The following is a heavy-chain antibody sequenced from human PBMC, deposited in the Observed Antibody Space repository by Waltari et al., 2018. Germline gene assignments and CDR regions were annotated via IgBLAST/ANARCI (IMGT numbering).Heavy chain of an antibody. CDR2: INAGNGNT. V-gene: IGHV1-3*01. J-gene: IGHJ4*02. D-gene: IGHD3-10*01. CDR1: GSTFTSYA. Sequence: QVQLVQSGAEVKTPGASVKVSCKASGSTFTSYAMRWVPQAPGQRLDWMGWINAGNGNTKYSQKFQGRVTITRDTSASTAYMELSSLRSEDTAVYYCARVSLFYGAAVYWGQGTLVTVSS. CDR3: ARVSLFYGAAVY.